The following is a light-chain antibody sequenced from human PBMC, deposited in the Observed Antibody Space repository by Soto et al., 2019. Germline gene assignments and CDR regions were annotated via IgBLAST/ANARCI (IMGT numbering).Light chain of an antibody. CDR1: QSIYYSAYNKSC. CDR3: QQFYSAPFT. Sequence: DNVMTQSPDSLAVSLGERAIIKCKSSQSIYYSAYNKSCLAWYQQKSGQSPKLLISWASSRQSGVPDRFSGSGSGTDFTLTVSGLQAEDVAVYYCQQFYSAPFTFGPGTKVDIK. J-gene: IGKJ3*01. CDR2: WAS. V-gene: IGKV4-1*01.